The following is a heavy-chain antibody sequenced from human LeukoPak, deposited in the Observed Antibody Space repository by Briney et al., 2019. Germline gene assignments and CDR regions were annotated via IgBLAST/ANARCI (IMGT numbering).Heavy chain of an antibody. CDR1: GGSISSYY. D-gene: IGHD3-22*01. Sequence: SETLSLTCTVSGGSISSYYWNWIRQPPGRGLEWIGNIYYSGSTTYNPSLKSRVTISVDTSKNQFSLKLSSVTTADTAVYYCARNTRYYDSSGYWRDAFDIWGQGTMVTSLQ. CDR2: IYYSGST. J-gene: IGHJ3*02. CDR3: ARNTRYYDSSGYWRDAFDI. V-gene: IGHV4-59*01.